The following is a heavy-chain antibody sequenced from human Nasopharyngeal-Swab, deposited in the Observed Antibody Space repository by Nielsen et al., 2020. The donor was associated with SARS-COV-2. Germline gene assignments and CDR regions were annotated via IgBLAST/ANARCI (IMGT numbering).Heavy chain of an antibody. D-gene: IGHD1-26*01. CDR3: ARATYPSGSYSSY. J-gene: IGHJ4*02. Sequence: ASVKVSCKTSGYTFTNYGISWVRQAPGQRLVWMGWISSYSDNPNYAQKFQGRVTMTTDTSTSTAYMELRSLTSDDTAVYYCARATYPSGSYSSYWGQGTLVTVSS. V-gene: IGHV1-18*01. CDR2: ISSYSDNP. CDR1: GYTFTNYG.